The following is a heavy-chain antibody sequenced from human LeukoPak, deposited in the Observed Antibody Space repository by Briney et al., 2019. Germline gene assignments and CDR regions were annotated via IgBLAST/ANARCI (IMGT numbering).Heavy chain of an antibody. CDR1: GFTFSSYA. D-gene: IGHD3-9*01. CDR3: AKTPFLTDAFDI. V-gene: IGHV3-23*01. CDR2: ISGSGGST. J-gene: IGHJ3*02. Sequence: PGGSLRLSCAASGFTFSSYAMSWVRRAPGKGLEWVSAISGSGGSTYYADSVKGRFTISRDNFKNTLYLQMNSLRAEDTAVYYCAKTPFLTDAFDIWGQGTMVTVSS.